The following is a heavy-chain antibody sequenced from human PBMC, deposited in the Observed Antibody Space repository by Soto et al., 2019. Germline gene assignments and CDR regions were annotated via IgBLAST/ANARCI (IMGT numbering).Heavy chain of an antibody. CDR1: GFTVSSNY. CDR2: IYSGGST. CDR3: ARGGSTEWELVNWFDP. Sequence: EVQLVESGGGLVQPGGSLRLSCAASGFTVSSNYMSWVRQAPGKGLEWVSVIYSGGSTYYADSVKGRFTISRDNSKNTLYLQMNSLRAEDTAVYYCARGGSTEWELVNWFDPRGQGTLVTVSS. V-gene: IGHV3-66*01. D-gene: IGHD1-26*01. J-gene: IGHJ5*02.